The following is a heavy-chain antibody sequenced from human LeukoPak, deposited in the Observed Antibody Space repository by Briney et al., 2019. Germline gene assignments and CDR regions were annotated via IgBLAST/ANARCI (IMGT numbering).Heavy chain of an antibody. CDR3: ARFHSGYDSRYFDY. J-gene: IGHJ4*02. V-gene: IGHV4-59*08. Sequence: SSETLSLTCTVSGGSISSYYWSWIRQPPGKGLEWIGYIYYSGSTNYNPSLKSRVTISVDTSKNQFSLKLSSVTAADTAVYYCARFHSGYDSRYFDYWGQGTLVTVSS. CDR1: GGSISSYY. CDR2: IYYSGST. D-gene: IGHD5-12*01.